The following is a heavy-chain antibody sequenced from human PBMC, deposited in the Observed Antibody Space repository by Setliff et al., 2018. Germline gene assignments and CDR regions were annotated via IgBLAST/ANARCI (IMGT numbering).Heavy chain of an antibody. CDR3: ARGGGSVLPNYYYFNYMDV. D-gene: IGHD2-15*01. CDR1: GGFINNGDYN. J-gene: IGHJ6*03. CDR2: LYYSGST. V-gene: IGHV4-39*07. Sequence: SETLSLTCTVSGGFINNGDYNWGWVRQPPGEGLECVGSLYYSGSTNYNQSLKSRVTLSVDTSKNQFSLQLTSVTAADTAIYYCARGGGSVLPNYYYFNYMDVWGKGTTVTVSS.